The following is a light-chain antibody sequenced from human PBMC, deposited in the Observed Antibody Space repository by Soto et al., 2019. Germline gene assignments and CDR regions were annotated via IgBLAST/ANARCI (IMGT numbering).Light chain of an antibody. CDR1: QSVRSSL. CDR3: LHHGSSLWT. Sequence: EIVLTQSPGTLSLSPGERATLSCRASQSVRSSLLAWYQQKPGQAPRLLIYTASTRATGIPDRFSGGGSGTDFTLTITRLEPEDFAVYYCLHHGSSLWTFGQGTKVDIK. V-gene: IGKV3-20*01. J-gene: IGKJ1*01. CDR2: TAS.